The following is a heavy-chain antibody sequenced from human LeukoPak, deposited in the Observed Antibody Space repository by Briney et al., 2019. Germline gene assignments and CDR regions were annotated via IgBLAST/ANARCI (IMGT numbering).Heavy chain of an antibody. CDR2: INHSGST. CDR1: GGSISSYY. D-gene: IGHD6-19*01. J-gene: IGHJ4*02. CDR3: ARGRRSGWFFDY. Sequence: SETLSLTCTVSGGSISSYYWSWIRQPPGKGLEWIGEINHSGSTNYNPSLKSRVTISVDTSENQFSLKLSSVTAADTAVYYCARGRRSGWFFDYWGQGTLVTVSS. V-gene: IGHV4-34*01.